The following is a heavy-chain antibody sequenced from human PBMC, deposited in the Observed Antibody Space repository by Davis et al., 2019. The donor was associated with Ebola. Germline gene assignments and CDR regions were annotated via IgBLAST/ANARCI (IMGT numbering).Heavy chain of an antibody. CDR3: ARVLGSGRYHPRVWYFDL. Sequence: PGGSLRLSCAASGFIFRDYWMTWVRQAPGKGLEWVANIKPDGTVKYYVDSVKGRFTISRDNAKNSLYLQMNSLRAEDTAVYYCARVLGSGRYHPRVWYFDLWGRGTLVTVSS. CDR2: IKPDGTVK. J-gene: IGHJ2*01. V-gene: IGHV3-7*01. CDR1: GFIFRDYW. D-gene: IGHD1-26*01.